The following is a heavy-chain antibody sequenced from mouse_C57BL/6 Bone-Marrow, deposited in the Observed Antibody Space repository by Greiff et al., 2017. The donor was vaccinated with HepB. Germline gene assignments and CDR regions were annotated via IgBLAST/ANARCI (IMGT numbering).Heavy chain of an antibody. V-gene: IGHV1-26*01. CDR3: AVLKGYAMDY. D-gene: IGHD1-1*01. CDR2: INPNNGGT. CDR1: GYTFTDYY. Sequence: VQLQQSGPELVKPGASVKISCKASGYTFTDYYMNWVKQSHGKSLEWIGDINPNNGGTSYNQKFKGKATLTVDKSSSTAYMELRSLTSEDSAVYYCAVLKGYAMDYWGQGTSVTVSS. J-gene: IGHJ4*01.